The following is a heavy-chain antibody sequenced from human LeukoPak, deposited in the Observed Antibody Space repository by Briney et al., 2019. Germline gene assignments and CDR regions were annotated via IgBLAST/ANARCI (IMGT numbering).Heavy chain of an antibody. Sequence: GGSLRLSCATSGLTFTNSGMSWVRQPPGKGLEWVSSIGATNSNTYYADSVKGRFTISRDNAKNSLYLQMNSLRAEDTAVYYCARQQAGGYYGHWGQGTLVTVSS. CDR2: IGATNSNT. V-gene: IGHV3-21*04. CDR3: ARQQAGGYYGH. CDR1: GLTFTNSG. D-gene: IGHD3-10*01. J-gene: IGHJ4*02.